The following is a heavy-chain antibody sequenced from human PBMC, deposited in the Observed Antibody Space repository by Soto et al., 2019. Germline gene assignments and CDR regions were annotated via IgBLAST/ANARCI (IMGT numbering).Heavy chain of an antibody. D-gene: IGHD6-13*01. CDR3: ARARGRGPEWQQLVAY. V-gene: IGHV3-30-3*01. CDR1: GFTFSSYA. CDR2: ISYDGSNK. J-gene: IGHJ4*02. Sequence: GGSLRLSCAASGFTFSSYAMHWVRQAPGKGLEWVAVISYDGSNKYYADSVKGRFTISRDNSKNTLYLQMNSLRAEDTAVYYCARARGRGPEWQQLVAYWGQGTLVTVSS.